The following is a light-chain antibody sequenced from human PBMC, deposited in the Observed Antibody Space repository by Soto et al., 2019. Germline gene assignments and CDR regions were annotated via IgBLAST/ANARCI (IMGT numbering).Light chain of an antibody. CDR1: KNDIGVYDF. CDR2: EVV. CDR3: KSYAGSNTYV. Sequence: QSVLTQPPSASGLPGQSVTISCPGTKNDIGVYDFVSWYQHHPGKAPRLIIYEVVQRPSGVPDRFSGSKSGNTASLTVSGLQAADEADYFCKSYAGSNTYVFGSGTKVTVL. V-gene: IGLV2-8*01. J-gene: IGLJ1*01.